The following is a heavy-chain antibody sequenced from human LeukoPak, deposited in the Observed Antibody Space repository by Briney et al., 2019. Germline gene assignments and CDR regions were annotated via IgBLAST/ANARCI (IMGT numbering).Heavy chain of an antibody. J-gene: IGHJ3*02. V-gene: IGHV4-31*03. Sequence: SQTLSLTCTVSGGSISSGGYYWGWIRQHPGKGLEWIGYIYYSGSTYYNPSLKSRVTISVDTSKNQFSLKLSSVTAADTAVYYCARPAGYCSSTSCYRSYAFDIWGQGSMVTVSS. CDR3: ARPAGYCSSTSCYRSYAFDI. CDR1: GGSISSGGYY. CDR2: IYYSGST. D-gene: IGHD2-2*03.